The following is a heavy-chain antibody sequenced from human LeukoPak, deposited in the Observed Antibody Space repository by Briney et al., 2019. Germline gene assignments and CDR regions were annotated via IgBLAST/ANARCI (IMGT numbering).Heavy chain of an antibody. Sequence: PGGALRLSCSASGFTFSPYSMNWVRQAPGKGLEWVSSIRGSSLYIYYADSVKGRFNISRDNAKNSLYLQMNSLRAEDTAVYYCARDPPYYDNSGYYYDYWGQGTLVTVSS. V-gene: IGHV3-21*01. J-gene: IGHJ4*02. CDR1: GFTFSPYS. CDR3: ARDPPYYDNSGYYYDY. CDR2: IRGSSLYI. D-gene: IGHD3-22*01.